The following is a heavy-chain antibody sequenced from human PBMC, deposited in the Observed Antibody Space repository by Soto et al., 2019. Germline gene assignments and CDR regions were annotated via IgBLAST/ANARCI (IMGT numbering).Heavy chain of an antibody. CDR2: ISGSGGST. Sequence: GGSLRLSCAASGFTFSSYAMSWVRQAPGKGLEWVSAISGSGGSTYYADSVKGRFTISRDNSKNTLYLQMNSLRAEDTAVYYLGSPRNIEEAGMEYWGQGALVSVSS. J-gene: IGHJ4*02. CDR1: GFTFSSYA. D-gene: IGHD6-13*01. V-gene: IGHV3-23*01. CDR3: GSPRNIEEAGMEY.